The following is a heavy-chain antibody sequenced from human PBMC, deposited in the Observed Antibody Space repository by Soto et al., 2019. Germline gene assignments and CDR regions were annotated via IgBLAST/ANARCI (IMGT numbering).Heavy chain of an antibody. V-gene: IGHV1-69*02. CDR2: TIPILSMS. Sequence: QAQMVQSGAEVKKPGSSVKVSCTASGDTFSRSTLSWVRQAPGQGLEWMGRTIPILSMSDYAQKFQGRVSITADKSPSTVYMELSRLRSEDTAVYYCATNYGSGSAHFDSWGQGTLVTVSS. J-gene: IGHJ4*02. CDR3: ATNYGSGSAHFDS. D-gene: IGHD3-10*01. CDR1: GDTFSRST.